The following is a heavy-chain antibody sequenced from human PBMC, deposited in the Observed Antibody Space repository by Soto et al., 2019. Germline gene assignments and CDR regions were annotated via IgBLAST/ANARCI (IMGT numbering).Heavy chain of an antibody. CDR2: IWYDGSNK. Sequence: GGSLRLSCAASGFTFSSYGMHWVRQAPGKGLEWVAVIWYDGSNKYYADSVKGRFTISRDNSKNTLYLQMNSLRAEDTAVYYCARDQTPYYYDSSGYYEGPWFDPWGQGTLVTVSS. CDR3: ARDQTPYYYDSSGYYEGPWFDP. CDR1: GFTFSSYG. D-gene: IGHD3-22*01. V-gene: IGHV3-33*01. J-gene: IGHJ5*02.